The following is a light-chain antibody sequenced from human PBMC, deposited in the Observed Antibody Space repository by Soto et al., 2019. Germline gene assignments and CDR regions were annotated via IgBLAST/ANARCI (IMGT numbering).Light chain of an antibody. Sequence: QSVLTQPPSVSGAPGQRVTISCTGSRSNIGAGYDVHWYQQLPGTAPKLLIDGNSNRPSGVPDRFSGPKSGTPASLAITGLQAEDEADYYGQSYDISLSGVVFGGGTKLTVL. CDR3: QSYDISLSGVV. CDR1: RSNIGAGYD. V-gene: IGLV1-40*01. J-gene: IGLJ2*01. CDR2: GNS.